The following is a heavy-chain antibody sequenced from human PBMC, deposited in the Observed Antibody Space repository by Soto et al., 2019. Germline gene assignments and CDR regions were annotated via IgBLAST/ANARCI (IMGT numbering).Heavy chain of an antibody. CDR2: SGST. CDR1: GGSINNYY. J-gene: IGHJ5*02. V-gene: IGHV4-59*12. CDR3: ARSVFP. Sequence: SETVSLTCTVSGGSINNYYWSWIRQPPGKGLEWIGYSGSTYYNPSLKSRVTISVDTSKNQFSLKLTSVTAADTAVYYCARSVFPWGQGTLVTVSS.